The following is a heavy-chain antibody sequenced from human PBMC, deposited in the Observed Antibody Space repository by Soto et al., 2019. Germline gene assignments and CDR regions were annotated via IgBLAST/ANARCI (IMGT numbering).Heavy chain of an antibody. CDR2: ISGSGGST. Sequence: PGGSLRLSCAASGFTFSSYAMSWVRQAPGKGLEWVSAISGSGGSTYYADSVKGRFTISRDNSKNTLYLHMNSLRAEDTAVYYCAKDRRVVVPAAAFDYWGQGTLVTVSS. J-gene: IGHJ4*02. V-gene: IGHV3-23*01. D-gene: IGHD2-2*01. CDR1: GFTFSSYA. CDR3: AKDRRVVVPAAAFDY.